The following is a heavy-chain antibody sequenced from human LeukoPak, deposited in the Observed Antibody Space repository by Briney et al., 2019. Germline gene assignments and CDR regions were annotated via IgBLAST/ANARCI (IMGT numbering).Heavy chain of an antibody. Sequence: ASVKVSCKASGYTFTSYDINWVRQATGQGLEWMGWMNPNSGNTGYAQKFQGRVTMARNTSISTAYMELSSLRSEDTAVYYCARGALEDRGYSYGDDYWGQGTLVTVSS. V-gene: IGHV1-8*01. D-gene: IGHD5-18*01. J-gene: IGHJ4*02. CDR2: MNPNSGNT. CDR1: GYTFTSYD. CDR3: ARGALEDRGYSYGDDY.